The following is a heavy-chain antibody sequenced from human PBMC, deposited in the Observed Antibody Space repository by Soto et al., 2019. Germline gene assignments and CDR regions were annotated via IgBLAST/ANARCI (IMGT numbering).Heavy chain of an antibody. V-gene: IGHV3-30-3*01. D-gene: IGHD6-6*01. J-gene: IGHJ4*02. CDR1: GFTFSSYA. CDR2: ISYDGSNK. Sequence: GGSLRLSCAASGFTFSSYAMHWVRQAPGKGLEWVAVISYDGSNKYYADSVKGRFTISRDNSKNTLYLQMNSLRAEDTAVYYCARGPIYSSSSVFEYFDYWGQGTLVTVSS. CDR3: ARGPIYSSSSVFEYFDY.